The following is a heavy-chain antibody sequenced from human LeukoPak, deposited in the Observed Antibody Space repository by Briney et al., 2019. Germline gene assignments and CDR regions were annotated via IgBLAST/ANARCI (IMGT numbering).Heavy chain of an antibody. Sequence: PSETLSLTCTVSNDSINSGTSFWSWIRQPAGKGLEWIGRIYSSGSTNYNPSLKSRVTISVDTSKNQFSLKLSSVTAADTAVYYCARADYDYVWGSYHPFDYWGQGTLVTVSS. V-gene: IGHV4-61*02. J-gene: IGHJ4*02. CDR2: IYSSGST. D-gene: IGHD3-16*02. CDR3: ARADYDYVWGSYHPFDY. CDR1: NDSINSGTSF.